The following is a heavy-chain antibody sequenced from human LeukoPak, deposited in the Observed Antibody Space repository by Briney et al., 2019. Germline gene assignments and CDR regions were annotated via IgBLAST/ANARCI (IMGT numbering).Heavy chain of an antibody. J-gene: IGHJ4*02. D-gene: IGHD4-23*01. CDR1: GVSFSSYA. Sequence: GGSLRLSCAASGVSFSSYAMSWVRQAPGKGLEWVSSISGSGDTTYYADSVEGRFTISRDSSNNTLYLQMNSLIADDTAVYYCAAAPGEETPLLPVDYWGQGTLVTVSS. CDR3: AAAPGEETPLLPVDY. V-gene: IGHV3-23*01. CDR2: ISGSGDTT.